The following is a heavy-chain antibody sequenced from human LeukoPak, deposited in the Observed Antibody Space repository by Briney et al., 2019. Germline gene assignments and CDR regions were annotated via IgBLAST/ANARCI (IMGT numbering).Heavy chain of an antibody. V-gene: IGHV3-30-3*01. CDR3: ARGKGPHYERYFDY. J-gene: IGHJ4*02. D-gene: IGHD3-3*01. CDR1: GFTFSSYA. Sequence: GGSLRLSCAASGFTFSSYAMHWVRQAPGKGLEWVAVISYDGSNKYYADSVKGRFTISRDNSKNTLYLQMNSLRAEDTAVYYCARGKGPHYERYFDYWGQGTLVTVSS. CDR2: ISYDGSNK.